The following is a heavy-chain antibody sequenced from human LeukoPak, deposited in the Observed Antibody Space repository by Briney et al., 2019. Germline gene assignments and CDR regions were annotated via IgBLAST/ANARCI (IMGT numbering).Heavy chain of an antibody. CDR2: IKQDGSEK. J-gene: IGHJ4*02. D-gene: IGHD3-10*01. CDR3: ARDRVSLWFGDRH. Sequence: GGSLRLSCAASGFTFSSNWMSWVRQAPGKGLEWVANIKQDGSEKYYVDSVKGRFTISRDNAKSSLYLQMNSLRAEDTAVYYCARDRVSLWFGDRHWGQGTLVTVSS. V-gene: IGHV3-7*01. CDR1: GFTFSSNW.